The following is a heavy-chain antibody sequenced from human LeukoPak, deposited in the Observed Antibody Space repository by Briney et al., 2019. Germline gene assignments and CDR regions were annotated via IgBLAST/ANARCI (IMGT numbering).Heavy chain of an antibody. V-gene: IGHV3-9*01. Sequence: GGPLRLSCAASGFTFDDYAMHWVRPGPGKGLERVAGISGNSGSIVHADSVKGPFTISSDNAKNPLYLKMNSMRAEDTALYYCAKDRESSSTWDNGLAPWGQGTLVTVSS. D-gene: IGHD6-6*01. CDR2: ISGNSGSI. CDR3: AKDRESSSTWDNGLAP. CDR1: GFTFDDYA. J-gene: IGHJ5*02.